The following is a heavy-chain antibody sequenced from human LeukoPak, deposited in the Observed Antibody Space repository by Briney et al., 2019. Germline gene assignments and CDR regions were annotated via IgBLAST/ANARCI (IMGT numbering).Heavy chain of an antibody. V-gene: IGHV4-4*09. CDR1: GGSISSYY. Sequence: SETLSLTCTVSGGSISSYYWSWIRQPPGKGLEWIGYIYTSGSTNYNPSLKSRVTISVDTSKNQFSLKLSSVTAADTAVYYCARHPSGYSGYDYYYYYYMDVWGQGTTVTVSS. CDR2: IYTSGST. CDR3: ARHPSGYSGYDYYYYYYMDV. J-gene: IGHJ6*03. D-gene: IGHD5-12*01.